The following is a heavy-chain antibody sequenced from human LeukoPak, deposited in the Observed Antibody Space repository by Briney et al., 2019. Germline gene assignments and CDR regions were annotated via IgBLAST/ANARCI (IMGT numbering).Heavy chain of an antibody. CDR3: ARDAYHHDSSGYYYRNFDY. V-gene: IGHV1-18*01. J-gene: IGHJ4*02. CDR1: GYTFSSYG. Sequence: GASVKVSCKASGYTFSSYGINWVRQAPGRGLEWMGWTSEINGNTNYAQKFQDRVTMTRDTSTSTAYMELRSLRSDDTAVYYCARDAYHHDSSGYYYRNFDYWGQGTLVTVSS. CDR2: TSEINGNT. D-gene: IGHD3-22*01.